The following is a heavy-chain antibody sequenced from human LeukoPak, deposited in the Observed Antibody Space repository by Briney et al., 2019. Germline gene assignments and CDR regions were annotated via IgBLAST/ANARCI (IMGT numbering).Heavy chain of an antibody. CDR2: INHSGST. CDR1: GGSFSGYY. D-gene: IGHD6-13*01. CDR3: ARLAAAWLGRLTWFDP. Sequence: SETLSLTCAVYGGSFSGYYWSWIRQPPGKGLEWIGEINHSGSTNYNPSLKSRVTISVDTSKNQFSLKLSSVTAADTAVYYCARLAAAWLGRLTWFDPWGQGTLVTVSS. J-gene: IGHJ5*02. V-gene: IGHV4-34*01.